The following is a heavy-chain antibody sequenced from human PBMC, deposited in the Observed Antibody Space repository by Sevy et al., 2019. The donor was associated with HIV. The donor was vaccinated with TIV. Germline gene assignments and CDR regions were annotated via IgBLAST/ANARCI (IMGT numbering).Heavy chain of an antibody. V-gene: IGHV3-7*01. CDR3: ARALGLGY. D-gene: IGHD3-16*01. Sequence: GSLRLSCAASGFNFSSYWMSWVRQAPGRGLEWVANIKQDGSERYYVDSVKGRFTISRDNAKNSLYMQMNSLRAEDTAVYYCARALGLGYWGQGTLVTVSS. CDR1: GFNFSSYW. CDR2: IKQDGSER. J-gene: IGHJ4*02.